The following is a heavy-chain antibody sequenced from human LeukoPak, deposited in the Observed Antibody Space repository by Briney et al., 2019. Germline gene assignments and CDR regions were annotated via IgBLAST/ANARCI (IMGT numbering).Heavy chain of an antibody. CDR3: AKVTVCYGCYFDY. CDR2: INGAGDNT. V-gene: IGHV3-23*01. D-gene: IGHD3-16*01. Sequence: GGSLRLSCAASGYTFSSHGMTWVRQAPGKGLECVSTINGAGDNTNYAETVKGRFTISRDNSKNTVYLQMNSLRAEDTAIYYCAKVTVCYGCYFDYWGQGTLVTVSS. J-gene: IGHJ4*02. CDR1: GYTFSSHG.